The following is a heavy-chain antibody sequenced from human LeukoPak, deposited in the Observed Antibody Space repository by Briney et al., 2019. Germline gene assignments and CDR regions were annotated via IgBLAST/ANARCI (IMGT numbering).Heavy chain of an antibody. Sequence: ASVKVSCTASGGTFNNYAINWVRQAPGQGLEWIGRIDPNSGGTSFAPKFQGRVTMTRDTSISTAYMEVTRLTSDDTAVYYCATAFTGTNEIDYWGQGTLVTVSS. CDR3: ATAFTGTNEIDY. CDR2: IDPNSGGT. CDR1: GGTFNNYA. D-gene: IGHD4-17*01. V-gene: IGHV1-2*06. J-gene: IGHJ4*02.